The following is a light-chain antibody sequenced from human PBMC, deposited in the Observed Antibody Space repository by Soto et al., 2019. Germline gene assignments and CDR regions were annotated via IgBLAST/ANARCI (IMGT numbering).Light chain of an antibody. Sequence: DIQLTQSPSFLSASVGDRVTITCRASQDISNYLAWYQQKPGEAPKLLISVVSTLRSGVPSRFSGSGSGTEFRLTISRLQPEDFATYYCQHLNSYPITFGQGTRLEIK. CDR3: QHLNSYPIT. V-gene: IGKV1-9*01. J-gene: IGKJ5*01. CDR2: VVS. CDR1: QDISNY.